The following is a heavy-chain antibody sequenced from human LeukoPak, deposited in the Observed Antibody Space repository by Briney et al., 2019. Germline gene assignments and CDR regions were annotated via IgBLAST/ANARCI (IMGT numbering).Heavy chain of an antibody. Sequence: GGSLRLSCAASGFTFSSYSMNWVRQAPGKGLEWVSSISSSSSYIYYADSVKGRFTISRDNAKNSLYLQMNSLRAEDTAVYYCARDPEPGWTHSGGWYGYWGQGTLVTVSS. CDR3: ARDPEPGWTHSGGWYGY. V-gene: IGHV3-21*01. CDR1: GFTFSSYS. J-gene: IGHJ4*02. D-gene: IGHD6-19*01. CDR2: ISSSSSYI.